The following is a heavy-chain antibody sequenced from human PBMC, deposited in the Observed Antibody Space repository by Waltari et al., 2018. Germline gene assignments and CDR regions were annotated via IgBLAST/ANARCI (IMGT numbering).Heavy chain of an antibody. CDR2: SYPGYTDT. CDR1: GYSFTSYW. CDR3: ARHNVLGSRELVGWFDP. V-gene: IGHV5-51*01. Sequence: EVQLVQSGAEVKKPGESLKISCKGSGYSFTSYWIGWVRQMHGKGLEWMGISYPGYTDTSYSPSFQGQGTISADKSISTAYLQWSSLKASDTAMYYCARHNVLGSRELVGWFDPWGQGTLVTVSS. D-gene: IGHD1-26*01. J-gene: IGHJ5*02.